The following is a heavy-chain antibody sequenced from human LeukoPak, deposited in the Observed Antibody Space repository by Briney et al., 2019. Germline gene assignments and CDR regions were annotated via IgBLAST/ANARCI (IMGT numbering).Heavy chain of an antibody. D-gene: IGHD2-2*01. Sequence: SETLSLTCTVSGDSIISSGYYWAWIRQPPGKGLEWIGSIYHSGSTYYNPSLKSRVTISVDTSKNQFSLKLSSVTAADTAVYYCARVGGQLLSISNFDYWGQGTLVTVSS. CDR1: GDSIISSGYY. J-gene: IGHJ4*02. CDR2: IYHSGST. CDR3: ARVGGQLLSISNFDY. V-gene: IGHV4-39*07.